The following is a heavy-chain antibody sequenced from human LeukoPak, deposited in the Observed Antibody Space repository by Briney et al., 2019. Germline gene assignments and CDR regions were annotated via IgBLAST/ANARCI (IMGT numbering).Heavy chain of an antibody. D-gene: IGHD3-22*01. CDR2: IYYSGST. Sequence: SETLSLTCTVSGGSISSGDYYWGWLRQPPGKGLEGIGYIYYSGSTYYNPSLKSRVTISVDTSKNQFSLKLSSVTAADTAVYYCARAGPIGVVVVPIWGQGTMVTVSS. J-gene: IGHJ3*02. CDR1: GGSISSGDYY. V-gene: IGHV4-30-4*01. CDR3: ARAGPIGVVVVPI.